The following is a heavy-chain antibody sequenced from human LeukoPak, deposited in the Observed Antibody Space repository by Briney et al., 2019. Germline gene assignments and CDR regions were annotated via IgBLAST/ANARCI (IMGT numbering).Heavy chain of an antibody. Sequence: GGSLRLSCAASGFTFSSYSMNWVRQAPGKGLEWVSSISSSSSYIYYADSVKGRFTISRDNAKNSLYLQMNSLRAEDTAVYYCARAPEGYSSSWFYYYYMDVWGKGTTVTVSS. CDR1: GFTFSSYS. CDR2: ISSSSSYI. V-gene: IGHV3-21*01. D-gene: IGHD6-13*01. J-gene: IGHJ6*03. CDR3: ARAPEGYSSSWFYYYYMDV.